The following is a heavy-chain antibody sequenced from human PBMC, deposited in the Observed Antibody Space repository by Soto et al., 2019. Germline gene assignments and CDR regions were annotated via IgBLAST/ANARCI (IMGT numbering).Heavy chain of an antibody. CDR2: INPSGGST. Sequence: GASVKVSCKASGYTFTSYYMHWVRQAPGQGLEWMGIINPSGGSTSYAQKFQGRVTMTRDTSTSTVYMELSSLRSEDTAVYYCARGPRIAAPQRGAFDIWGQGTMVTVSS. CDR1: GYTFTSYY. V-gene: IGHV1-46*01. D-gene: IGHD6-13*01. CDR3: ARGPRIAAPQRGAFDI. J-gene: IGHJ3*02.